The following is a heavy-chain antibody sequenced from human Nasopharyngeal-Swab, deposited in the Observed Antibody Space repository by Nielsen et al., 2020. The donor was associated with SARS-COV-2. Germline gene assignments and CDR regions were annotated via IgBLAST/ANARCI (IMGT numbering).Heavy chain of an antibody. J-gene: IGHJ4*02. Sequence: SQTLSLTCAISRDSVSSNSAAWNWVRQYPSRGLEWLGRTYYRSKWYNDYAVSVKSRLTINPDTSKNQFSLQLNSVTPEDTAVYYCAREGEYYDILSGYRVIFYYWGQGTLFTVSS. D-gene: IGHD3-9*01. CDR1: RDSVSSNSAA. CDR2: TYYRSKWYN. V-gene: IGHV6-1*01. CDR3: AREGEYYDILSGYRVIFYY.